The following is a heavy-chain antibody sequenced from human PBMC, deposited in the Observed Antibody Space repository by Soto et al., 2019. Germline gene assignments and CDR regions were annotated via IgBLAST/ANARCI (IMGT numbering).Heavy chain of an antibody. CDR3: ARERAYCSSTSCYLGNAFDI. Sequence: GASVKVSCKASGGTFSSYAIGWVRQAPGQGLEWMGGIIPIFGTANYAQKFQGGVTITADESTSTAYMELSSLRSEDTAVYYCARERAYCSSTSCYLGNAFDIWGQGTMVTVSS. CDR1: GGTFSSYA. V-gene: IGHV1-69*13. CDR2: IIPIFGTA. J-gene: IGHJ3*02. D-gene: IGHD2-2*01.